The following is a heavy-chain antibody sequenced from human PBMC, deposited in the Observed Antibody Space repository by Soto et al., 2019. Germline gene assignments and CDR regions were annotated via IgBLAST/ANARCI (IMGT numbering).Heavy chain of an antibody. CDR1: GFTLRNYA. CDR3: AKAKNDYNWDNRPPFDY. V-gene: IGHV3-23*01. CDR2: ISANDVGT. D-gene: IGHD1-20*01. J-gene: IGHJ4*02. Sequence: PAGALRLSCEAPGFTLRNYAMTWIRQAPGKGLEWVSLISANDVGTYYAESVKTRFTISTDQSRNAVYLQMDSLRADDTAIYYCAKAKNDYNWDNRPPFDYWGQGTLVTVSS.